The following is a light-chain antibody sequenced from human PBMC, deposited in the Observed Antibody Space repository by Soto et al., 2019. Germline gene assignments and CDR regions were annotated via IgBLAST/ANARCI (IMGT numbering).Light chain of an antibody. CDR3: LQTDSFHPWT. Sequence: DIQMTQFPSSVSASVGDRVTITFRASQGFGGWLAWYQQKPGKAPKLLIYAASTLQSGVPSRFSGSGSGTDFTLTISSLQPEDFATYYCLQTDSFHPWTFGQGTKVEIK. J-gene: IGKJ1*01. CDR2: AAS. CDR1: QGFGGW. V-gene: IGKV1-12*01.